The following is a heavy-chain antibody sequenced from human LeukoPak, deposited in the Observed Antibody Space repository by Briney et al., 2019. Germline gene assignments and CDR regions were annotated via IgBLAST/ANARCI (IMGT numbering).Heavy chain of an antibody. V-gene: IGHV3-23*01. CDR2: INGNGGST. CDR3: AKGGLVHPLHI. CDR1: GFTFSNYA. D-gene: IGHD3/OR15-3a*01. Sequence: GGSLSVSCAASGFTFSNYAMSWVRQAPGKGLEWVSGINGNGGSTYNADSVKGRFTISRDNSKNTLYLQMNSLRAEDTAVYYCAKGGLVHPLHIWGQGTMVTVSP. J-gene: IGHJ3*02.